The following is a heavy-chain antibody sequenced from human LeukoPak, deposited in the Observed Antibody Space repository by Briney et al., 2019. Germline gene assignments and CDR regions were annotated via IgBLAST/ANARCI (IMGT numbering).Heavy chain of an antibody. CDR2: INHSGTT. Sequence: SETLSLTRAVYGESLRGYYWSWIRQPPGKGLEWIGEINHSGTTTYNPSLKSRVTISVDTSKNQISLKLSSVTAADTAVYYCARDIRDGTQGADWYFDLWGRGTLVTVSS. CDR3: ARDIRDGTQGADWYFDL. J-gene: IGHJ2*01. CDR1: GESLRGYY. V-gene: IGHV4-34*01. D-gene: IGHD5-24*01.